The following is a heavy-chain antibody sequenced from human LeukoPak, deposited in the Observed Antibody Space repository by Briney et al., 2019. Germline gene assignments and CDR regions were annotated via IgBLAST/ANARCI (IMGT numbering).Heavy chain of an antibody. Sequence: GGSLRLSCAASGFTFDDYAMHWVRQAPGKGLEWVSLISWDGGSTYYADSVKGRFTISRDNSKNSPYLQMNSLRAEDTALYYCAKDMITFGGVIVNHFMDVWGKGTTVTVSS. D-gene: IGHD3-16*02. CDR2: ISWDGGST. CDR3: AKDMITFGGVIVNHFMDV. V-gene: IGHV3-43D*03. J-gene: IGHJ6*04. CDR1: GFTFDDYA.